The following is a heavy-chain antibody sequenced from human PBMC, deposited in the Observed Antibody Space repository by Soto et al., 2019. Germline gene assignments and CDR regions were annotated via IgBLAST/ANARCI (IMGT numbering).Heavy chain of an antibody. CDR1: GFTFDDYA. CDR2: ISWNSGSI. V-gene: IGHV3-9*01. D-gene: IGHD3-16*02. Sequence: GGSLRLSCAASGFTFDDYAMHWVRQAPGKGLEWVSGISWNSGSIGYADSVKGRFTISRDNAKNSLYLQMNSLRAEDTALYYCAKDKAIHLGELSTSLGFDPWGQGTLVTVSS. CDR3: AKDKAIHLGELSTSLGFDP. J-gene: IGHJ5*02.